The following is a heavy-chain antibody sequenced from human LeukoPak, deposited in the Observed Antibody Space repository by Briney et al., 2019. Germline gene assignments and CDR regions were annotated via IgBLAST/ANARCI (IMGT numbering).Heavy chain of an antibody. CDR3: ARNIGGSGPPFDY. V-gene: IGHV1-69*04. CDR1: GGTFSSYA. J-gene: IGHJ4*02. D-gene: IGHD2-15*01. CDR2: IIPILGIA. Sequence: SVKVSCKASGGTFSSYAISWVGQAPGQGLEWMGRIIPILGIANYAQKCQGRVTITADKSTSTAYMELSSLRSEDTAVYYCARNIGGSGPPFDYWGQGTLVTVSS.